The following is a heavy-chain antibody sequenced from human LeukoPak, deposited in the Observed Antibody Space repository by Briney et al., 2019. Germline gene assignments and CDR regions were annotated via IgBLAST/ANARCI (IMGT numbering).Heavy chain of an antibody. J-gene: IGHJ4*02. CDR1: GGTFSSYA. Sequence: GASVKVSCKASGGTFSSYAISWVRQAPGQGLEWMGRIIPILGIANYAQKFQGRVTITADKSTSTAYMELSSLRSEDTAVYYCAREGGPEMATPGFDYWGQGTLVTVSS. V-gene: IGHV1-69*04. CDR2: IIPILGIA. CDR3: AREGGPEMATPGFDY. D-gene: IGHD5-24*01.